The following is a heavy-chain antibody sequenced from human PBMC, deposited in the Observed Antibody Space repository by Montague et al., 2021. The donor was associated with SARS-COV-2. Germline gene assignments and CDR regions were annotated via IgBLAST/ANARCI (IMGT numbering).Heavy chain of an antibody. V-gene: IGHV4-59*08. CDR2: IYYSGST. J-gene: IGHJ3*02. CDR1: GGSISSYY. Sequence: SETLSLTCTVSGGSISSYYWSWIRQPPGKGLEWIGYIYYSGSTXXXPSXXXRVTISVDTSKNQFSLKLSSVTAADTAVYYCARQERRWLQLTPGAFDNWGQGTMVTVSS. CDR3: ARQERRWLQLTPGAFDN. D-gene: IGHD5-24*01.